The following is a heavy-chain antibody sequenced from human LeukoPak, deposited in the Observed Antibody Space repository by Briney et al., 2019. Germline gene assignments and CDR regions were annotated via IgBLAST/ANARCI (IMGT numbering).Heavy chain of an antibody. D-gene: IGHD6-19*01. V-gene: IGHV3-23*01. CDR1: GFTFSSYA. CDR3: AKGGWNNCFDP. Sequence: GGSLRLSCAASGFTFSSYAVSWVRQAPGKGLEWVSTTSASGSSTYYADSVQGRFTISRDNSKKTVYLQMNSLRAEDTAVHYCAKGGWNNCFDPSGQGTLVIVSS. J-gene: IGHJ5*02. CDR2: TSASGSST.